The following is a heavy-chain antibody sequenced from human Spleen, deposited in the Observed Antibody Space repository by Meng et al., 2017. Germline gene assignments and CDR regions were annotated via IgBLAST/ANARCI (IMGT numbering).Heavy chain of an antibody. V-gene: IGHV3-21*06. CDR3: ARDLGWVLFDY. J-gene: IGHJ4*02. Sequence: GESLKISCAASGFTFSSYSMNWVRQAPGKGLEWVSSISSSSSYIYYADSVKGRFTISRDNAKNTLYLQMNSLGADDTAVYYCARDLGWVLFDYWGQGALVTVSS. D-gene: IGHD3-3*01. CDR2: ISSSSSYI. CDR1: GFTFSSYS.